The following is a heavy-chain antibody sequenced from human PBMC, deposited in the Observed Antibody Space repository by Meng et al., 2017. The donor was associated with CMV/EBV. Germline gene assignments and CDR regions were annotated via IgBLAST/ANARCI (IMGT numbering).Heavy chain of an antibody. J-gene: IGHJ6*02. CDR1: GYTFTSYY. CDR3: ARDLTTDTAMVTGYYYGMDV. V-gene: IGHV1-46*01. Sequence: ASVKVSCKASGYTFTSYYMHWVRQAPGQGLEWMGIINPSGGSTSYAQKLQGRVTMTRDTSTSTVYMELSSLRSEDTAVYYCARDLTTDTAMVTGYYYGMDVWGQGTTVTVSS. D-gene: IGHD5-18*01. CDR2: INPSGGST.